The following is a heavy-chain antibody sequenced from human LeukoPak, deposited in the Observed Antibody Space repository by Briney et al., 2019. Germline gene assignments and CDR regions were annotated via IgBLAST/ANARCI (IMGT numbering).Heavy chain of an antibody. J-gene: IGHJ4*02. CDR2: ISGGGGTT. Sequence: GGSLRLSCAASGFTFSSYAMSWVRQAPGKGLEWVSGISGGGGTTYYADSVKGRFTISRDNSKNTLYLQMNSLRAEDTAVYYCAKGSSGWYWRFDYWGRGTLVTVSS. CDR3: AKGSSGWYWRFDY. D-gene: IGHD6-19*01. V-gene: IGHV3-23*01. CDR1: GFTFSSYA.